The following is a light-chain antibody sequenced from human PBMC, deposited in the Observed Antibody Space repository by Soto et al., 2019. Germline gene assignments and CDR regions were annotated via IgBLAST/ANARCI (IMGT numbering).Light chain of an antibody. Sequence: DIVMTQSPLSLPVTPGEPASISCRSSQSLLHSNGYNFLDWYMQKPGQSPQLLIYLGSNRDSGVPDRFSGSGSGTDFTLKISRVEAEDVGVYYCQQDLHSSWAFGQGTKLEIK. V-gene: IGKV2-28*01. CDR2: LGS. J-gene: IGKJ2*01. CDR1: QSLLHSNGYNF. CDR3: QQDLHSSWA.